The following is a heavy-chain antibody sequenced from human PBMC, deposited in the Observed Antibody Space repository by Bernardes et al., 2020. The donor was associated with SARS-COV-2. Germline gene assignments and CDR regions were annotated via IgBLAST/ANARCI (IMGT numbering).Heavy chain of an antibody. Sequence: ASVKDSCKASGYTFTSYGISWVRQAPGQGLEWMGWISAYNGNTNYAQKLQGRVTMTTDTSTSTAYMELRSLRSDDTAVYYCTIAAAGRLVFDYWGQGTLVTVSS. V-gene: IGHV1-18*01. D-gene: IGHD6-13*01. CDR2: ISAYNGNT. CDR1: GYTFTSYG. CDR3: TIAAAGRLVFDY. J-gene: IGHJ4*02.